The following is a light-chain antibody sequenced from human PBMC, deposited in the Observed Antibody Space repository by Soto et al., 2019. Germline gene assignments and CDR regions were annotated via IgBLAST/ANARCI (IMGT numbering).Light chain of an antibody. J-gene: IGKJ2*01. Sequence: EIGLTQSQGPLSLSPGERATLSCRASQSVGSSYLAWYQQKPAQAPRLLIYGASSRATGIPDRFSGSGSGTDFTLTISRLEPEDFAVYYCQQYGSSPPYTFGQGTKLEIK. V-gene: IGKV3-20*01. CDR2: GAS. CDR1: QSVGSSY. CDR3: QQYGSSPPYT.